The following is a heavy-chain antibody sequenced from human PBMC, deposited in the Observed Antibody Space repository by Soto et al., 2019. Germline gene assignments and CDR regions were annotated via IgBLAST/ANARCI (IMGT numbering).Heavy chain of an antibody. CDR3: ARQFDSDTSGYYYAY. CDR1: GGTFSTNT. D-gene: IGHD3-22*01. V-gene: IGHV1-69*13. J-gene: IGHJ4*02. Sequence: SVKVSCKASGGTFSTNTISRVRQAPGQGLEWMGGIMPIFGSANYAQKFQGRVTITADEYTRTVYMELSRLRSEDTAVYYCARQFDSDTSGYYYAYWGQGTLVTVSS. CDR2: IMPIFGSA.